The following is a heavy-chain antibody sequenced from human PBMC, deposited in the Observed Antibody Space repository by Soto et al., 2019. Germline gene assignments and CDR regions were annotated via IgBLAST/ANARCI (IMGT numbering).Heavy chain of an antibody. CDR3: ARDRRDSSGYTSADY. CDR1: GGSISSGGYY. J-gene: IGHJ4*02. D-gene: IGHD3-22*01. Sequence: QVQLQESGPGLVKPSQTLSLTCTVSGGSISSGGYYWSWIRQHPGKGLEWIGYIYYSGSTYYNPSLKSRVTISVDTSKNQFARKLSSVTAADTAVYYCARDRRDSSGYTSADYWGQGTLVTVSS. CDR2: IYYSGST. V-gene: IGHV4-31*03.